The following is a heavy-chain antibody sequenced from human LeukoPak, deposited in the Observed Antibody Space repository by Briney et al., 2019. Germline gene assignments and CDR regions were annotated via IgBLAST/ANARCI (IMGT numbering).Heavy chain of an antibody. D-gene: IGHD6-13*01. CDR1: GFTVSSNY. CDR3: ARESRPYSSSWYGY. V-gene: IGHV3-66*01. CDR2: IYSGGST. J-gene: IGHJ4*02. Sequence: GGSLRLSCAASGFTVSSNYMSWVRQAPGKGLEWVSVIYSGGSTYYADSVKGRFTISRDNSKNTLYLQMNSLRAEDTAVYYCARESRPYSSSWYGYWGQGTLVTVSS.